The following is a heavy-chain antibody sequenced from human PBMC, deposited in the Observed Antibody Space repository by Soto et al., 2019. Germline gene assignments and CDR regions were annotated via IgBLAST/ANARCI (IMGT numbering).Heavy chain of an antibody. CDR2: ISGSGGST. J-gene: IGHJ5*02. Sequence: EVQLLESGGGLVQPGGSLRLSCAASGFTFSSYAMSWVRQAPGKGLEWVSAISGSGGSTYYADSVKGRFTISRDNSKNTLYLQMNSLRAEDTAVYYCAKDRGPTVTTRWWFDPWGQGTLVTVSS. CDR1: GFTFSSYA. V-gene: IGHV3-23*01. D-gene: IGHD4-17*01. CDR3: AKDRGPTVTTRWWFDP.